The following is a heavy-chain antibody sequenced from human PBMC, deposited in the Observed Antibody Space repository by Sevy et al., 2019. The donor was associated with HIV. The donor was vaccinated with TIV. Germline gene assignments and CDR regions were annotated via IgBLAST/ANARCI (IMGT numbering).Heavy chain of an antibody. J-gene: IGHJ4*02. Sequence: GGSLRLSCTVSGFSVFSNYMSWVRQAPGKGLESVSILYSGGNPYYAGSMKGRFTISRDSSENALFLQMNSLRADDTAVYYCARDSPEGPFFDYWGQGTLVTVSS. V-gene: IGHV3-53*01. CDR1: GFSVFSNY. CDR2: LYSGGNP. CDR3: ARDSPEGPFFDY.